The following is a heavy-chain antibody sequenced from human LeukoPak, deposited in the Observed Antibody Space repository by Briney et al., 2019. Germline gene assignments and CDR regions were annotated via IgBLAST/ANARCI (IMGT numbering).Heavy chain of an antibody. CDR3: ARYYDPPEYFRH. Sequence: SETLSLTCTVSGGSIRSSYYYWGWIRQPPGKGLEWIGSIYDSGSTYYNPSLKSRVIISLDTSKNQFSLKLSSVTAADTAVYYCARYYDPPEYFRHWGQGTLVTVSS. V-gene: IGHV4-39*07. J-gene: IGHJ1*01. CDR1: GGSIRSSYYY. D-gene: IGHD3-22*01. CDR2: IYDSGST.